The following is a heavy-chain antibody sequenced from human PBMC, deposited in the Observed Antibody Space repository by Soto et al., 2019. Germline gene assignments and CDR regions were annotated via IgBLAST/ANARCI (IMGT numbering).Heavy chain of an antibody. D-gene: IGHD5-12*01. Sequence: ALVKVSCKASGYTFTGYYMHWVRQAPGQGLEWMGWINPNSGGTNYAQKFQGRVTMTRDTSISTAYMELSRLRSDDTAVYYCAKGRGYSGYDPFDYWGQGTLVTVSS. CDR3: AKGRGYSGYDPFDY. CDR2: INPNSGGT. CDR1: GYTFTGYY. J-gene: IGHJ4*02. V-gene: IGHV1-2*02.